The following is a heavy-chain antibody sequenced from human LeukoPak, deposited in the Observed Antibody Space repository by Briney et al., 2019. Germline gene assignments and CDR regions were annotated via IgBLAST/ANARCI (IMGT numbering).Heavy chain of an antibody. CDR2: IYTSGST. V-gene: IGHV4-61*02. Sequence: SQTLSLTCTVSGGSISSGSYYWSWIRQPAGKGLEWIGRIYTSGSTNYNPSLKSRVTISVDTSKNQFSLKLSFVTAADTAVYYCARDTDWFDPWGQGTLVTVSS. J-gene: IGHJ5*02. D-gene: IGHD2-8*02. CDR3: ARDTDWFDP. CDR1: GGSISSGSYY.